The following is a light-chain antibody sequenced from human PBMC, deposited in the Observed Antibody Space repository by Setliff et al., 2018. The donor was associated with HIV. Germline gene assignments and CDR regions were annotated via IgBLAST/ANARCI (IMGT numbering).Light chain of an antibody. CDR2: EVS. CDR1: SSDVGAYNY. V-gene: IGLV2-14*01. J-gene: IGLJ1*01. Sequence: QSALTQPASVSGSPGQSITISRTGTSSDVGAYNYVSWYQQDPGKAPKLMIYEVSNRPSGVSDRFSGSKSGNTASLTTSGLQAEDEADYYCSSYTGSSTLYVFGTGTKGTVL. CDR3: SSYTGSSTLYV.